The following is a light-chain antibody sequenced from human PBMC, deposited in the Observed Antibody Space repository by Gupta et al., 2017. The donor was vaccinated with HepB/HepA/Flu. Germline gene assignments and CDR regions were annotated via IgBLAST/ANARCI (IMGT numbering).Light chain of an antibody. Sequence: EIVLTQSPATLSLSPGKRATLSCRASQSVGSYLAWYQQKPGQAPRLLIHDTSNRATGIPARFSGSGSGTDFTLTISSLEPEDFAVYYCQQRSSWPLTFGGGTKVEIK. CDR1: QSVGSY. CDR2: DTS. V-gene: IGKV3-11*01. J-gene: IGKJ4*01. CDR3: QQRSSWPLT.